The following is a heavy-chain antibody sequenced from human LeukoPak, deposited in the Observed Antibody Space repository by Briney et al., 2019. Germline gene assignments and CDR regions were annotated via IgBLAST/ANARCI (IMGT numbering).Heavy chain of an antibody. D-gene: IGHD6-6*01. CDR2: IYSDGRT. V-gene: IGHV3-53*01. J-gene: IGHJ4*02. CDR3: AREDSSSSGFFDC. CDR1: GFTVSTNY. Sequence: GRSLRLSCAASGFTVSTNYVSRVRQAPGKGLEWVSVIYSDGRTYYADSVKGRFIISRDNSKNTLYLQMNSLGAEDTAVYYCAREDSSSSGFFDCWGQGTLVTVSA.